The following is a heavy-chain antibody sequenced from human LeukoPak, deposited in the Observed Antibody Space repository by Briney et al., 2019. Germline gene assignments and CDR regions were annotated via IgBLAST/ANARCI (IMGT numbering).Heavy chain of an antibody. CDR3: ARGADGVSSNSRGWFDP. V-gene: IGHV3-21*01. J-gene: IGHJ5*02. CDR1: GFTFSTYG. CDR2: ISTSSSYI. Sequence: GGSLRLSCAAFGFTFSTYGMHWVRQAPGKGLEWVSSISTSSSYIYYADSVKGRFTISRDNARNSLYLQMNTLRAEDTAVYSCARGADGVSSNSRGWFDPWGQGTLVTVSS. D-gene: IGHD2-15*01.